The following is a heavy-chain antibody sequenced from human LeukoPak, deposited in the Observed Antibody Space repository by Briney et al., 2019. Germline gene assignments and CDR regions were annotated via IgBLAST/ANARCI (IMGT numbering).Heavy chain of an antibody. D-gene: IGHD1-14*01. CDR3: ARGGAGKDTRVFVGYYYYYMDV. V-gene: IGHV3-21*01. CDR2: ITTGSTYI. Sequence: PGGSLRLSCSASAFTFSDYTMIWVRQAPGKGLEWVSCITTGSTYIYYADSMKGRFTISRDNAKNSLYLQINSLRAEDTAVYYCARGGAGKDTRVFVGYYYYYMDVWGKGTTVTISS. CDR1: AFTFSDYT. J-gene: IGHJ6*03.